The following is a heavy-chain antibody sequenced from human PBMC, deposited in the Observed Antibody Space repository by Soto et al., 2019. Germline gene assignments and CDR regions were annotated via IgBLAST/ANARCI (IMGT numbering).Heavy chain of an antibody. CDR1: GVSSSAYY. Sequence: SETLSLTYTVSGVSSSAYYLSWIRQSPGKGLEMIGYVHYGGRTMYNPSLESRLTISVDTSNNQFSLKLTSVTAADTAVYFCARMPYTGTNPPFDYWGRGTLVTVSS. V-gene: IGHV4-59*01. CDR3: ARMPYTGTNPPFDY. J-gene: IGHJ4*02. CDR2: VHYGGRT. D-gene: IGHD1-26*01.